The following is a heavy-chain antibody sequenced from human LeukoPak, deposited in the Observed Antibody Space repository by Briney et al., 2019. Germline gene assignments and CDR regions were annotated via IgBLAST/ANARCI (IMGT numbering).Heavy chain of an antibody. Sequence: GGTLRLSCAASGFTFSSYGMHWVRQAPGKGLEWVAVISYDETNKYYEDSVKGRFTISRDSSKNTLYLQMSSLRDEDTAVYYCAKNNDYGGSYWYFDLWGRGTLVTVSS. CDR2: ISYDETNK. J-gene: IGHJ2*01. CDR3: AKNNDYGGSYWYFDL. V-gene: IGHV3-30*18. CDR1: GFTFSSYG. D-gene: IGHD4-23*01.